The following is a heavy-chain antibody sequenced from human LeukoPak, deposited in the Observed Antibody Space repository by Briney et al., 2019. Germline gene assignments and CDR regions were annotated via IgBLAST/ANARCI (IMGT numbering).Heavy chain of an antibody. Sequence: ASVKVSCKTSGCTFTDYYIHWVRQAPGQGLEWMGWINPNSGETNSAQKFQGRVTMTGDTSISTAYMELRRVTSGDTAVYYCARDRDYSNTERGFDYWGQGTLVTVSS. CDR1: GCTFTDYY. CDR2: INPNSGET. V-gene: IGHV1-2*02. J-gene: IGHJ4*02. CDR3: ARDRDYSNTERGFDY. D-gene: IGHD4-11*01.